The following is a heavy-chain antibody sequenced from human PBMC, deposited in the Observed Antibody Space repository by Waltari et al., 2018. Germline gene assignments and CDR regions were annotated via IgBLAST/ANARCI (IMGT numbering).Heavy chain of an antibody. D-gene: IGHD6-19*01. CDR3: ARSASVSSGCYGGPSS. V-gene: IGHV1-3*01. CDR2: INAGNCNT. Sequence: QVQLVQSGAEVKKPGASVKVSCKASGYTFTSYAMHWVRQAPGQRLEWMGWINAGNCNTQYSQKFQGRVTMTRDTSASTAYMELSSLRSEDTAVYYCARSASVSSGCYGGPSSWGQGTLVTVSS. CDR1: GYTFTSYA. J-gene: IGHJ5*02.